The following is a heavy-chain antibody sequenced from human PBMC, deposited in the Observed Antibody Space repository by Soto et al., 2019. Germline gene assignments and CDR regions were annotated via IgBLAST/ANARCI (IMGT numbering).Heavy chain of an antibody. CDR1: GCTISRSPYY. J-gene: IGHJ4*02. D-gene: IGHD2-8*02. Sequence: SETLSLTCLVSGCTISRSPYYWGWIRQTPGKGLEWIASVFYSGSTNYNPSLKSRVTISVDTSKNQFSLKLTSVTAADTAVYYCARDKITGLFDYWGQGTLVTVSS. V-gene: IGHV4-39*07. CDR3: ARDKITGLFDY. CDR2: VFYSGST.